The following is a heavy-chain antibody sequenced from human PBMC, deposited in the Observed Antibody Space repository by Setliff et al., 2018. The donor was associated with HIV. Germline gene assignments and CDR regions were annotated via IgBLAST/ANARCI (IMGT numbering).Heavy chain of an antibody. CDR2: IFSSGST. CDR1: GGSMSPYY. D-gene: IGHD6-13*01. V-gene: IGHV4-4*09. Sequence: LSLTCTVSGGSMSPYYWSWIRQPPGKGLEWIGYIFSSGSTNYNPSLKSRVTISVDTSKNQFSLRLSSVTAADTAMYYCARHVGISIGGTRGDFDCWGQGTLVTVTS. J-gene: IGHJ4*02. CDR3: ARHVGISIGGTRGDFDC.